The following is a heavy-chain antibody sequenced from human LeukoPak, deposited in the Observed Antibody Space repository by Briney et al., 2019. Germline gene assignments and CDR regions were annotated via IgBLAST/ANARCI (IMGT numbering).Heavy chain of an antibody. Sequence: GGSLRLSCAASGFTFRNFWMNWARQAPGKGLEWVASIMKDGGQKKYVDSVKGRFTISRDNAQNSLYLQMSGLRAEDTAMYYCVRHADFYKGDYWGQGTLVTVSS. J-gene: IGHJ4*02. CDR2: IMKDGGQK. V-gene: IGHV3-7*03. CDR3: VRHADFYKGDY. CDR1: GFTFRNFW. D-gene: IGHD5-24*01.